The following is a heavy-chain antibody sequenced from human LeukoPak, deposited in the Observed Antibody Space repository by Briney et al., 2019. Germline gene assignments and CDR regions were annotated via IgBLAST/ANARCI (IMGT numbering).Heavy chain of an antibody. CDR2: MNPNSGNT. V-gene: IGHV1-8*01. J-gene: IGHJ6*02. CDR1: GYTFTSYD. CDR3: ARESSHYYYYGMDV. Sequence: ASVKVSCKASGYTFTSYDINWVRQATGQGLEWMGWMNPNSGNTGYAQKFQGRVTMTTDTSTSTAYMELRSLRSDDTAVYYCARESSHYYYYGMDVWGQGTTVTVSS.